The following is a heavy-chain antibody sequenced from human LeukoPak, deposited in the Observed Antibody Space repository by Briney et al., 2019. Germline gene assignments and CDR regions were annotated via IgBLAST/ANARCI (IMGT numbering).Heavy chain of an antibody. Sequence: SGGSLRLSCAASGFTFSSYAMSWVRQAPGKGLEWVSAISGSGGSTYYADSVKGRFTISRDNSKNTLYLQMNSLRAEDTAVYYCAKSLEGWHGEAGWYFDLWGRGTLVTVSS. V-gene: IGHV3-23*01. CDR2: ISGSGGST. D-gene: IGHD4-17*01. CDR3: AKSLEGWHGEAGWYFDL. J-gene: IGHJ2*01. CDR1: GFTFSSYA.